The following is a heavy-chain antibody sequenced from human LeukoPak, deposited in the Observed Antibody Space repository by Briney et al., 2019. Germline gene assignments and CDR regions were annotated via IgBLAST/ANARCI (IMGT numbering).Heavy chain of an antibody. CDR1: GFAFSSHW. V-gene: IGHV3-74*01. CDR2: IHRDGSST. J-gene: IGHJ4*02. Sequence: GGSLRLSCAASGFAFSSHWLHWVRQAPGKGLLWVSGIHRDGSSTSYADSVKGRFTISRDNAKNSLYLQMNSLRDEDTAVYYCARERAASNWGQGTLVTVSS. CDR3: ARERAASN.